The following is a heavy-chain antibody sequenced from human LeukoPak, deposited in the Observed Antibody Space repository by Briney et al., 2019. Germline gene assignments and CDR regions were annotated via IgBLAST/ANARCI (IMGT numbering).Heavy chain of an antibody. V-gene: IGHV4-39*01. J-gene: IGHJ5*02. CDR3: ARRSSYCTNGVCYDNWFDP. Sequence: SETLSLTCTVSGGSISSSSYYWGWIRQPPGKGLEWVGSIYYSGSTYYNPSLKSRVTISVDTSKNQFSLKLSSVTAAGTAVYYCARRSSYCTNGVCYDNWFDPWGQGTLVTVSS. CDR1: GGSISSSSYY. CDR2: IYYSGST. D-gene: IGHD2-8*01.